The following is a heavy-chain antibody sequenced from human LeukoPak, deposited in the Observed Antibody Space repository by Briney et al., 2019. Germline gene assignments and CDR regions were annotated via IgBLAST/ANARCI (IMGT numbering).Heavy chain of an antibody. CDR1: GYSFTSYW. CDR2: IYPCDSDT. D-gene: IGHD2-2*02. J-gene: IGHJ4*02. V-gene: IGHV5-51*01. CDR3: ARGELGYCSSTSCYNGFDY. Sequence: GESLKIYCKGSGYSFTSYWIGWVRQMPGKGVEWMGNIYPCDSDTRYSPSFQGQVTISADKSIGTAYLQWSSLKASDTAMYYCARGELGYCSSTSCYNGFDYWGQGTLVTVSS.